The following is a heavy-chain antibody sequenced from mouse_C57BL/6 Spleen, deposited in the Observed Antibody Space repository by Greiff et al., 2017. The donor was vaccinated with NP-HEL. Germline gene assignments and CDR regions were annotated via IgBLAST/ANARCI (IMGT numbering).Heavy chain of an antibody. CDR3: ARPRAYDYDGRVWFAY. V-gene: IGHV1-9*01. D-gene: IGHD2-4*01. Sequence: QVQLQQSGAELMKPGASVKLSCKATGYTFTGYWLEWVKQRPGHGLEWIGEILPGSGSTNYNEKFKGKATFTADTSSNTAYMQLSSLTTEDSAIYYCARPRAYDYDGRVWFAYWGQGTLVTVSA. CDR1: GYTFTGYW. J-gene: IGHJ3*01. CDR2: ILPGSGST.